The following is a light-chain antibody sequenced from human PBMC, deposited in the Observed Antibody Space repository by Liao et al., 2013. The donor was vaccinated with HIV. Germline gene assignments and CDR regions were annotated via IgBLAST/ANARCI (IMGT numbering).Light chain of an antibody. V-gene: IGLV3-21*04. CDR2: FDT. Sequence: SYVLIQPPSVSVAPGQTAIITCGGDNIGSDTVHWYRQQPGQAPVMVIFFDTDRPSGIPDRFSASKSDNTATLTINRVEAGDEADYYCQVWDSSSDHYVVFGGGTKLTVL. CDR1: NIGSDT. CDR3: QVWDSSSDHYVV. J-gene: IGLJ2*01.